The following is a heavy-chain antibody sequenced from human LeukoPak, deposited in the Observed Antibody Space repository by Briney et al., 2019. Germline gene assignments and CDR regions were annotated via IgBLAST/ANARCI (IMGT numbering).Heavy chain of an antibody. CDR3: ASGYSGYDFWYYYMDV. J-gene: IGHJ6*03. Sequence: PSETLSLTCTVSGGSISSGSYYWSWIRQPPGKGLEWIGEINHSGSTNYNPSLKSRVTISVDTSKNQFSLKLSSVTAADTAVYYCASGYSGYDFWYYYMDVWGKGTTVTVSS. CDR1: GGSISSGSYY. V-gene: IGHV4-39*07. D-gene: IGHD5-12*01. CDR2: INHSGST.